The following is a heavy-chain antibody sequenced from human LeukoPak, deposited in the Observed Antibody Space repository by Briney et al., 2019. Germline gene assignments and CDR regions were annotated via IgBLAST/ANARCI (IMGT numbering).Heavy chain of an antibody. CDR2: INHGGST. CDR3: ARGPPNFSRSGYYNY. CDR1: GGSFSGYS. J-gene: IGHJ4*02. V-gene: IGHV4-34*01. D-gene: IGHD3-3*01. Sequence: PSETLPLTCAVYGGSFSGYSWSWIRQPPGKGLEWIGEINHGGSTTYNPSLKSRVTISLDTSKNRFSLKLSSVTAADTAVYYCARGPPNFSRSGYYNYWGQGTLVTVSS.